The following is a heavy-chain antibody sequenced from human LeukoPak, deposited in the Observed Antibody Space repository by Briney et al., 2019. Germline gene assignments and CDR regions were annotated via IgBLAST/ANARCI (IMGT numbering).Heavy chain of an antibody. V-gene: IGHV1-18*01. CDR1: GYTFRSYG. D-gene: IGHD3-22*01. Sequence: GASVKVSCKASGYTFRSYGLSWVRQAPGQGLEWMGWISGYNGKTHRAQNLQGRVTMTTDTSTSTGYMELRSLTSDDTAVYFCARDPFFYDSSGYQLIYYFYGMDVWGQGTTVTVSS. J-gene: IGHJ6*02. CDR2: ISGYNGKT. CDR3: ARDPFFYDSSGYQLIYYFYGMDV.